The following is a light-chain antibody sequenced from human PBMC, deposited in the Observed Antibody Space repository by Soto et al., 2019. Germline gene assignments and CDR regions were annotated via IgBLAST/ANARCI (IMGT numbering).Light chain of an antibody. CDR3: QQRSNLIT. J-gene: IGKJ5*01. Sequence: EIVLTQSPATLSLSPGERAALSCRASQSVSSYLAWYQQKPGQAPRLLIYDASKKATGIPARFSGGGSGTDFTLTISSLEPEDFAVYYCQQRSNLITFGQGTRLEIK. CDR2: DAS. CDR1: QSVSSY. V-gene: IGKV3-11*01.